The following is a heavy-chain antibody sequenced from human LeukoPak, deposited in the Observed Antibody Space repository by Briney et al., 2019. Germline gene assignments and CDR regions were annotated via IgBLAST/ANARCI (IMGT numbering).Heavy chain of an antibody. CDR1: GYTFTGYY. V-gene: IGHV1-2*06. D-gene: IGHD3-10*01. Sequence: EASVKVSCKASGYTFTGYYIHWVRQAPGQGLEWMGRINPNSGGTNYAQKFQGRVTMTRDTSISTAYMELSRLRSDDTAVYYCAREALWFGEFSDYWGQGTLVTVSS. J-gene: IGHJ4*02. CDR3: AREALWFGEFSDY. CDR2: INPNSGGT.